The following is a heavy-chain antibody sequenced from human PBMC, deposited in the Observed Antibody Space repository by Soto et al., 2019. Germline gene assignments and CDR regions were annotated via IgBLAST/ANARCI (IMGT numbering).Heavy chain of an antibody. CDR2: IYGGSST. J-gene: IGHJ4*02. Sequence: GGSLRLSCAASGFTVSSNYMSWVRQAPGKGLEWVSVIYGGSSTYYADSVKGRFTISRDNSKKTLYLQMNSLRAEDTAVYYCATTSDGVYFDYWGQGTLVTVSS. D-gene: IGHD2-2*01. CDR1: GFTVSSNY. CDR3: ATTSDGVYFDY. V-gene: IGHV3-66*01.